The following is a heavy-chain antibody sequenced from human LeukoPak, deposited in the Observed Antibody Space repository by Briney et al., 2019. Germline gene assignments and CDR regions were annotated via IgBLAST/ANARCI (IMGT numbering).Heavy chain of an antibody. CDR2: ISGSGGST. Sequence: GGSLRLSCAASGFTFSSYWMSWVRQAPGKGLEWVSAISGSGGSTYYADSVKGRFTISRDNSKNTLYLQMNSLRAEDTAVYYCARRMDSSGWNGYYFDYWGQGTLVTVSS. CDR1: GFTFSSYW. D-gene: IGHD6-19*01. CDR3: ARRMDSSGWNGYYFDY. J-gene: IGHJ4*02. V-gene: IGHV3-23*01.